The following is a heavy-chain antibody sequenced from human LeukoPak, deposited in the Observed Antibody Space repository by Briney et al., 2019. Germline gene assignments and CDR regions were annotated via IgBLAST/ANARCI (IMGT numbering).Heavy chain of an antibody. V-gene: IGHV4-59*12. CDR3: ARGDYGCSSTSCYTHDAFDI. CDR2: IYYSGRT. Sequence: SETLSLTCTVSGGSISSYYWNWIRQPPGKGLEWIGYIYYSGRTNYNPSLKSRVTISVDTSKNQFSLKLSSVTAADTAVYYCARGDYGCSSTSCYTHDAFDIWGQGTMVTVSS. CDR1: GGSISSYY. J-gene: IGHJ3*02. D-gene: IGHD2-2*02.